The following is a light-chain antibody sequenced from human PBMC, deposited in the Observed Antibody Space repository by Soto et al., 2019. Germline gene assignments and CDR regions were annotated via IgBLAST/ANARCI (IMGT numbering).Light chain of an antibody. CDR1: PRVLYSSSDKSY. V-gene: IGKV4-1*01. CDR3: QQYNSTPLT. J-gene: IGKJ4*01. Sequence: DIVLTPPPDSLSLSLGERATINYKSSPRVLYSSSDKSYLAWYQQKPGQAPRLLIYWASTRESGVPDRFSGSGSGTEFTLTISSLQAEDVAVYYCQQYNSTPLTFGGGTKVDIK. CDR2: WAS.